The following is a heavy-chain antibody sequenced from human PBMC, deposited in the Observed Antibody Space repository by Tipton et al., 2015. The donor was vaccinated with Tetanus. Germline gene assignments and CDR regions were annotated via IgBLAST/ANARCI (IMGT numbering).Heavy chain of an antibody. V-gene: IGHV3-48*02. Sequence: GSLRLSCAASGFSFSSHNMNWVRQAPGKGLEWISFISTTGSSTDYADSVKGRFTVSRDNGKNSLFLHMTRLRDDDTAVYYCARDSASRKTVVVIPAAYDYWGQGTLVTVSS. CDR1: GFSFSSHN. D-gene: IGHD2-2*01. CDR2: ISTTGSST. CDR3: ARDSASRKTVVVIPAAYDY. J-gene: IGHJ4*02.